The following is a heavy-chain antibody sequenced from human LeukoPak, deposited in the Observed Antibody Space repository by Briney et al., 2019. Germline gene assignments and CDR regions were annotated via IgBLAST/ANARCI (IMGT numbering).Heavy chain of an antibody. CDR1: GFTFSSYG. V-gene: IGHV3-33*06. J-gene: IGHJ4*02. D-gene: IGHD6-13*01. CDR2: IWYDGSNK. Sequence: PGRSLRLSCAASGFTFSSYGMHWVRQAPGKGLEWVAVIWYDGSNKYYADSVKGRFTISRDNSKNTLYLQMNSLRAEDTAVYYCAKGLAAAEHYWGQGALVTVSS. CDR3: AKGLAAAEHY.